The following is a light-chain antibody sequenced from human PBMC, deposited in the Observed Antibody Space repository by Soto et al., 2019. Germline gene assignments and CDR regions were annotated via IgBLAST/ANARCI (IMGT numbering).Light chain of an antibody. CDR1: QGISSY. J-gene: IGKJ5*01. Sequence: AIRMTQSPSSFSASTGDRVTITCRASQGISSYLAWYQQKLGKAPKLLIYDASNLETGVPSRFSGSGSGTYFSFTISSLQPEDFATYYCQQYSNLITFGQGTRLEIK. V-gene: IGKV1-8*01. CDR2: DAS. CDR3: QQYSNLIT.